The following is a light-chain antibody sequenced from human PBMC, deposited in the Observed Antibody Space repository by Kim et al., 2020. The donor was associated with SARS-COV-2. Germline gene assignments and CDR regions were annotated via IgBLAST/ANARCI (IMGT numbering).Light chain of an antibody. J-gene: IGKJ2*01. CDR3: QQRSNWPYT. CDR1: QCVSDY. Sequence: SLSPGESAPLSCRASQCVSDYVGWYQQKPGQAPTLLIYDASYRATGIPERFSGSGSGTDFTLTIRSLEPEDFAVYYCQQRSNWPYTFGQGTKLEIK. CDR2: DAS. V-gene: IGKV3-11*01.